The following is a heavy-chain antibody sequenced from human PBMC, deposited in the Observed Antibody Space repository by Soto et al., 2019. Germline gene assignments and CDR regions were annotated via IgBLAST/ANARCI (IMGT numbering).Heavy chain of an antibody. D-gene: IGHD2-2*03. J-gene: IGHJ5*02. Sequence: ASVKVSCKASGYTFTSYDINWVRQATGQGLEWMGWMNPNSGNTGYAQKVQGRVTMTRNTSISTAYMELSSLRSEDTAVYYCARGGYCSSTSCYPNWFDTWGQGTLVTVSS. CDR1: GYTFTSYD. CDR3: ARGGYCSSTSCYPNWFDT. V-gene: IGHV1-8*01. CDR2: MNPNSGNT.